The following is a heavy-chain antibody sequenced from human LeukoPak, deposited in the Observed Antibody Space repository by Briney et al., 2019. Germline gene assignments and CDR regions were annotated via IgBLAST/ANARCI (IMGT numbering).Heavy chain of an antibody. J-gene: IGHJ4*02. Sequence: GGSLRLSCAASGFTISKYSMNWVRQAPGKGLEWVSSISTSSTYIYYADSMKGRFTVSRDNAKKSLYLQMSSLRAEDTAVYYCARAKTSGSYLYDYWGQGTLVTVSS. V-gene: IGHV3-21*01. CDR1: GFTISKYS. D-gene: IGHD1-26*01. CDR3: ARAKTSGSYLYDY. CDR2: ISTSSTYI.